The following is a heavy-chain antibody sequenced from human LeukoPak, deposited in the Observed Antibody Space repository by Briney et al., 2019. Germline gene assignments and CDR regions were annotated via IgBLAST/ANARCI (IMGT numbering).Heavy chain of an antibody. CDR2: ISRGSSDI. J-gene: IGHJ6*03. CDR3: ARVFAGYSSGWYDRLSVVPYYYYYYMDV. V-gene: IGHV3-21*05. CDR1: GFTFSSYS. Sequence: SGGSLRLSCAASGFTFSSYSMNWVRQAPGRGLEWISYISRGSSDIYYADSVKGRFTISRDNAKNSLYLQMNSLRAEDTAVYYCARVFAGYSSGWYDRLSVVPYYYYYYMDVWGKGTTVTISS. D-gene: IGHD6-19*01.